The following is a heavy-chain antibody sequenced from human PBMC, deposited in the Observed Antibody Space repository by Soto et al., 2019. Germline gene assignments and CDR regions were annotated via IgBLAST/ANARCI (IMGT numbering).Heavy chain of an antibody. CDR3: ALVGADALDY. D-gene: IGHD3-10*01. CDR1: GLTISSYS. J-gene: IGHJ4*02. V-gene: IGHV3-23*01. CDR2: ISGSDGRT. Sequence: EVQLLESGGGLVQPGGSLRLSCAVSGLTISSYSMSWVRQAPGKGLEWVSAISGSDGRTFFVDSVKGRVTISRDNSKNTLYLQMNSLRAEDTAVYYCALVGADALDYWGQGTLVTVSS.